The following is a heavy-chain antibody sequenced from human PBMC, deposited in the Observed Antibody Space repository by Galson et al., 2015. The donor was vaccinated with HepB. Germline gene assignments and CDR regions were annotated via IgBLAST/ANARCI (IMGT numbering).Heavy chain of an antibody. CDR1: GDSVSSNSAA. D-gene: IGHD1/OR15-1a*01. CDR3: ARENMAPLGYFDY. CDR2: TCYRSRWYN. Sequence: CAISGDSVSSNSAAWNWIRQSPSRGLEWLGRTCYRSRWYNDYAVSVKSRVTINPDTSKNQFSLQLNSVTPEDTAVYYCARENMAPLGYFDYWGRGTLVTVSS. V-gene: IGHV6-1*01. J-gene: IGHJ4*02.